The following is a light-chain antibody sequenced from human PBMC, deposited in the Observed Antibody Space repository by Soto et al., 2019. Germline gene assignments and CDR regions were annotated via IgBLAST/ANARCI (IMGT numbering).Light chain of an antibody. J-gene: IGLJ1*01. V-gene: IGLV2-11*01. CDR2: DVS. CDR3: CSYATTWYV. CDR1: TIDVDSSNY. Sequence: QSVLTQPRSVSGSPGQSVTISCTGPTIDVDSSNYVSWYQQHPGKAPKLMSYDVSGRPSGVPDRFSGSKSGSTASLTISGLQAEDEADYYCCSYATTWYVFGSGTKVTVL.